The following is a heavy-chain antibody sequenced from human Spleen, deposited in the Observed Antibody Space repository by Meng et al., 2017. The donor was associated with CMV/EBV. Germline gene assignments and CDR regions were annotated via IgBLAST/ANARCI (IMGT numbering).Heavy chain of an antibody. CDR3: ARYSSSDWFDP. D-gene: IGHD6-13*01. CDR2: INHLGNS. CDR1: GGSSSDYY. V-gene: IGHV4-34*10. Sequence: SQTLSLTCAVYGGSSSDYYWSWVRQPPGKGLEWIGEINHLGNSNYNPPLKSRVTISIDTSKNQFSLKLSSLTAADTAVYYCARYSSSDWFDPWGQGTLVTVSS. J-gene: IGHJ5*02.